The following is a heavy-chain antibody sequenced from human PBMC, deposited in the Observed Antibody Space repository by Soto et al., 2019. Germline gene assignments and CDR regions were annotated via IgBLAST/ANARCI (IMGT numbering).Heavy chain of an antibody. CDR1: GFTFSSYA. D-gene: IGHD3-16*01. CDR2: ISYDGSNK. J-gene: IGHJ4*02. Sequence: QVQLVESGGGVVQPGRSLRLSCAASGFTFSSYAMHWVRQAPGKGLEWVAVISYDGSNKYYADSVKGRFTISRDNSKNTRYLQMNSLRAEDTVVYYCARDPASGGETTHFDYWGQGTLVTVSS. V-gene: IGHV3-30-3*01. CDR3: ARDPASGGETTHFDY.